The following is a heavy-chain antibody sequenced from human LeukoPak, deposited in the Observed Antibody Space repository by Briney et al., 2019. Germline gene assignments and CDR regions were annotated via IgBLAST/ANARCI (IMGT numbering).Heavy chain of an antibody. Sequence: SETLSLTCTVSGGSISSYYWSWIRQPAGKGLEWIGRIYTSGSTNYNPSLKSRVTMSVDTSKNQFSLKLSSVTAADTAVYYCARHAGYGDYNSFDYWGQGTLVTVSS. CDR2: IYTSGST. CDR1: GGSISSYY. J-gene: IGHJ4*02. V-gene: IGHV4-4*07. CDR3: ARHAGYGDYNSFDY. D-gene: IGHD4-17*01.